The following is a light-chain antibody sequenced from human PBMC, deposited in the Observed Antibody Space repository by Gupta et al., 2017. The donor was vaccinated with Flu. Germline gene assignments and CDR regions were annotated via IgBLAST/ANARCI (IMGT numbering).Light chain of an antibody. CDR1: QSVSSN. J-gene: IGKJ1*01. V-gene: IGKV3D-15*01. CDR3: QQYNNWPPRGT. CDR2: GAS. Sequence: RATLSCRASQSVSSNLAWYQQKPGQAPRLLIYGASTRATGIPARFSGSGSGTEFTLTISSLQSEDFAVYYCQQYNNWPPRGTFGQGTKVEIK.